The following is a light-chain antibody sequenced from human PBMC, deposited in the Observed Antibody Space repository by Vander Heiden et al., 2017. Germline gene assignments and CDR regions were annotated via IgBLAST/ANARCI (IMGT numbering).Light chain of an antibody. CDR1: SSDAGNYNL. CDR3: CSYTGSNTVV. J-gene: IGLJ2*01. Sequence: QSALTQPASVSGSPGQSITIPCTDTSSDAGNYNLVSWSQQPPSKAHKLMIYEFSRRPLGDSNRFSGSKSGNTAALTISGRQAEDEADYYCCSYTGSNTVVFGGGTKLSVL. CDR2: EFS. V-gene: IGLV2-23*02.